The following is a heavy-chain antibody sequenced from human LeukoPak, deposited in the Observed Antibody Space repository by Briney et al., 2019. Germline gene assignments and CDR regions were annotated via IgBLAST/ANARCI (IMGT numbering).Heavy chain of an antibody. V-gene: IGHV1-24*01. CDR3: ATPFVDTAMVREVYYGMDV. Sequence: GASVKVSCKVSGYTLTKLSMHWVRQAPGKGLEWMGGFDPEDGETIYAQKFQGRVTMTEDTSTDTAYMELSSLRSEDTAVYYCATPFVDTAMVREVYYGMDVWGQGTTVTVSS. CDR2: FDPEDGET. D-gene: IGHD5-18*01. CDR1: GYTLTKLS. J-gene: IGHJ6*02.